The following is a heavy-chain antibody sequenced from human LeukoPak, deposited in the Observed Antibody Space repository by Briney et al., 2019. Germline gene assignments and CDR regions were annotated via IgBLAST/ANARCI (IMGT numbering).Heavy chain of an antibody. D-gene: IGHD3-16*02. J-gene: IGHJ4*02. CDR1: GFTFGAYW. CDR2: VKDDGSAQ. V-gene: IGHV3-7*01. CDR3: ARHIVGEQNFDY. Sequence: GGSLRLSCAASGFTFGAYWMSWFRQAPGKGPEWVASVKDDGSAQFYVDSLEGRFTISRDNAKNTLYLQMDTMRVEDTAVYYCARHIVGEQNFDYWSQGTLVTVSS.